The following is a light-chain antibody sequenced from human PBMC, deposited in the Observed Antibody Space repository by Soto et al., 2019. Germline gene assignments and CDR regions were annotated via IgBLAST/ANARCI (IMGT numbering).Light chain of an antibody. V-gene: IGKV1-5*03. CDR3: QQSNTYSWT. J-gene: IGKJ1*01. CDR1: QSISNW. CDR2: LAS. Sequence: DIQVTQSPSTLSASVGDRVTITCRASQSISNWLAWYQQKPGKAPKLLIYLASSLESGVPSRFSGSGSGTEFTLTISNLQPDDFATYYCQQSNTYSWTFGQGTKVDIK.